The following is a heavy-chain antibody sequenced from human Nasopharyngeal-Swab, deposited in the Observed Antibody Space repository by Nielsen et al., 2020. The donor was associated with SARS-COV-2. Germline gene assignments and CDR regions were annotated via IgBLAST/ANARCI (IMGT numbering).Heavy chain of an antibody. V-gene: IGHV4-61*01. CDR3: ARVDDSSGYSMGDAFDI. Sequence: GSLRLSCTVSGGSVSSGSYYWSWLRQPPGKGLEWIGYIYYSGSTNYNPSLKSRVTISVDTSKNQFSLKLSSVTAADTAVYYCARVDDSSGYSMGDAFDIWGQGTMVTVSS. J-gene: IGHJ3*02. CDR2: IYYSGST. D-gene: IGHD3-22*01. CDR1: GGSVSSGSYY.